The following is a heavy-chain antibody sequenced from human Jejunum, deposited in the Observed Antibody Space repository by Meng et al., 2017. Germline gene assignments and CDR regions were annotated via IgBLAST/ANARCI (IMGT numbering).Heavy chain of an antibody. Sequence: VESGGCLVLSCVASGFSFSSTSMSWVRQAPGKGLEWVSTFTASTSTFYADSVKGRFTISRDNSKNTLYLQMNSLRAEDTAVYYCAKLTSSWGQGTLVTVSS. J-gene: IGHJ4*02. CDR3: AKLTSS. V-gene: IGHV3-23*01. CDR1: GFSFSSTS. D-gene: IGHD3-16*01. CDR2: FTASTST.